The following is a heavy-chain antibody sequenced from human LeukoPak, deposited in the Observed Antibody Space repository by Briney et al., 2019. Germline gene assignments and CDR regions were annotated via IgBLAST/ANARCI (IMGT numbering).Heavy chain of an antibody. CDR3: AVSLEWSIYYYYYYMDV. Sequence: SQTLSLTCAISGDTISSNSSAWNWIRQSPSRGLEWLGRTYYRSKSYNYYAISVKIRITINTDTSKNQFSMKLSSVTAADTAVYYCAVSLEWSIYYYYYYMDVWGRGTTVTVSS. V-gene: IGHV6-1*01. J-gene: IGHJ6*03. CDR1: GDTISSNSSA. D-gene: IGHD3-3*01. CDR2: TYYRSKSYN.